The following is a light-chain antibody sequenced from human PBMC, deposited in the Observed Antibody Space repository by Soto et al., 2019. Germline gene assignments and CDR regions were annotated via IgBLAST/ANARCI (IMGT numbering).Light chain of an antibody. CDR2: DVS. V-gene: IGLV2-11*01. J-gene: IGLJ3*02. CDR1: SSDVGGYNS. CDR3: CSYAGTYTGV. Sequence: QSALTQPRSVSGSPGQSVTISCTGTSSDVGGYNSVSWYQQYPGKAPKLMIYDVSKRPSGVPDRFSGSKSGNAASLTISGFQAEDEADYYCCSYAGTYTGVFGGGTKLTVL.